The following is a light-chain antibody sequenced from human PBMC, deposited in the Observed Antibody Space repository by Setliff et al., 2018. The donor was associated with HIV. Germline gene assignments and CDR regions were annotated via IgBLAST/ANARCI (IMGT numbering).Light chain of an antibody. J-gene: IGLJ2*01. V-gene: IGLV2-14*01. CDR3: ISYTSRITWI. Sequence: QSALTQPAFVSGSPGQSITISCTGTSSDVGGYNFVSWYQQHPGKAPKLIIYEVSNRPSGVSNRFSGSKSGNTASLTISGLQAEDEADYYCISYTSRITWIFGGGTQLTVL. CDR2: EVS. CDR1: SSDVGGYNF.